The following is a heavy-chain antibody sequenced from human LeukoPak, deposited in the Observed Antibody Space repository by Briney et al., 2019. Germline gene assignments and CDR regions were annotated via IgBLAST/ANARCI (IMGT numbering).Heavy chain of an antibody. CDR1: GFTFSSYT. CDR2: IYSSSTYI. CDR3: ASLGPGGSVNY. Sequence: GGSLRLSCAASGFTFSSYTMNWVRQAPGKGLEWVSSIYSSSTYIYYADSIKGRFTISRDNAKNSLYLQMNSLRAEDTAVYYCASLGPGGSVNYWGQGTLVTVSS. D-gene: IGHD4-23*01. V-gene: IGHV3-21*01. J-gene: IGHJ4*02.